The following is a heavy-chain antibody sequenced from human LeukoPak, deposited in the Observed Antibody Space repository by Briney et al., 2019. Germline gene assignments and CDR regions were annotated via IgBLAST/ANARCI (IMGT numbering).Heavy chain of an antibody. D-gene: IGHD3-22*01. V-gene: IGHV4-30-4*01. Sequence: SQTLSLTCTVSGGPISSGDYYWSWIRQPPGKGLEWIGYIYYSGSTYYNPSLKSRVTISVDTSKNQFSLKLSSVTAADTAVYYCARDTYYYDSSGYCGAFDIWGQGTMVTVSS. J-gene: IGHJ3*02. CDR2: IYYSGST. CDR1: GGPISSGDYY. CDR3: ARDTYYYDSSGYCGAFDI.